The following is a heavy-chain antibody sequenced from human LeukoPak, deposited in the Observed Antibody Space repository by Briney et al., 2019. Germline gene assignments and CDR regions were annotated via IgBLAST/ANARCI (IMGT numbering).Heavy chain of an antibody. CDR2: ISTYNGNT. J-gene: IGHJ4*02. CDR1: GYIFIPSG. Sequence: ASVKVSCKASGYIFIPSGISWVRQAPGQGLEWMGWISTYNGNTKYPQKVQGRVTLTTDTSTSTAYMELRSLRSDDTAVYYCVRDLDYFDYWGQGTLVTVSS. V-gene: IGHV1-18*01. CDR3: VRDLDYFDY.